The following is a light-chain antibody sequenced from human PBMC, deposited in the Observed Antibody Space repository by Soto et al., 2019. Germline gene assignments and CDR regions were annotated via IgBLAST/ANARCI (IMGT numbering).Light chain of an antibody. CDR3: AAWDDSLNGWV. CDR1: NSNIGSNT. J-gene: IGLJ3*02. V-gene: IGLV1-44*01. CDR2: SNN. Sequence: QSVLTQPPSASGTPGQRVTISCSGSNSNIGSNTVNWYQQVPGTAPKLLIYSNNQRPSGVPDRFSGSKSGTSASLAISGLQSEDEADYSFAAWDDSLNGWVFGGGTKLTVL.